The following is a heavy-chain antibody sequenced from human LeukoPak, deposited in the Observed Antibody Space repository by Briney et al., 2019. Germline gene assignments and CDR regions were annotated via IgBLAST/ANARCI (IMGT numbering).Heavy chain of an antibody. CDR1: GFTFSSYP. CDR2: MKKDGSET. CDR3: GRHRSGSGTYFIDY. V-gene: IGHV3-7*01. J-gene: IGHJ4*02. D-gene: IGHD3-10*01. Sequence: GGSLRLSCVVSGFTFSSYPMIWVRQAPGKGLQWVANMKKDGSETNYVDSVKGRFTISRDNAKNSLYLQMNSLRAEDTAVYYCGRHRSGSGTYFIDYWGQGTLVSVSS.